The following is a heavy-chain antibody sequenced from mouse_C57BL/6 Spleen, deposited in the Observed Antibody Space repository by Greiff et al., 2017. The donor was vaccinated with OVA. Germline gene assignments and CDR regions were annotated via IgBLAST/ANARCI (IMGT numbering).Heavy chain of an antibody. CDR1: GYSITSGYD. D-gene: IGHD2-4*01. CDR3: ASGDYDNYAMDY. CDR2: ISYSGST. J-gene: IGHJ4*01. Sequence: EVMLVESGPGMVKPSQSLSLTCTVTGYSITSGYDWHWIRHFPGNKLEWMGYISYSGSTNYNPSLKSRISITHDTSKNHFFLKLNSVTTEDTATYYCASGDYDNYAMDYWGQGTSVTVSS. V-gene: IGHV3-1*01.